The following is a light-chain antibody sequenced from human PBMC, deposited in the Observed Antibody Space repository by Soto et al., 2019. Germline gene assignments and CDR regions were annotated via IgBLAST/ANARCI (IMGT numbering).Light chain of an antibody. CDR2: DAS. CDR3: QQYNSYPT. Sequence: DIQMTQSPSTLSASVGDGVTITCRASQSISSWLAWYQQKPGKAPKLLIYDASSLESGVPSRFSGSGSGTEFTITIRSLQPDDFATYYCQQYNSYPTFGQGTKVDIK. V-gene: IGKV1-5*01. J-gene: IGKJ1*01. CDR1: QSISSW.